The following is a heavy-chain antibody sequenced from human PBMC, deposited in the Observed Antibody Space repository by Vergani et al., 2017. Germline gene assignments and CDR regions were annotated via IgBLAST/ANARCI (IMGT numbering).Heavy chain of an antibody. CDR3: ARARGRVVAASDY. CDR1: EFTFSNYA. CDR2: IHYSENT. Sequence: VQLLESGGGLVQPGGSLRLTCAASEFTFSNYAMNWVRQAPGKGLEWIGSIHYSENTNYNPSLKTRVTISVDRSKNQFSLKLSSVTAADTAVYYCARARGRVVAASDYWGQGTLVTVSS. V-gene: IGHV4-59*12. D-gene: IGHD2-15*01. J-gene: IGHJ4*02.